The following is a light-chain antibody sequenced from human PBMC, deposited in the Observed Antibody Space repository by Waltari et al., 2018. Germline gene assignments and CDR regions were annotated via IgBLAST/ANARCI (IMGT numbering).Light chain of an antibody. CDR2: AAS. J-gene: IGKJ1*01. CDR1: QGISNW. Sequence: DIQMTQSPSSVSASVGDRVIITCRASQGISNWLAWYQQEPGKAPKLLIYAASVLQNGVPFRFSGSRSWTDFTLPIRHLQPEDFATYFCQQGNSFPPTFGQGTKVEV. CDR3: QQGNSFPPT. V-gene: IGKV1-12*01.